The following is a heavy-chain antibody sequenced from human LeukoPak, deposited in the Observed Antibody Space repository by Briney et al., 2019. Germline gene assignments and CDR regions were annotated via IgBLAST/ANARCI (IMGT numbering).Heavy chain of an antibody. V-gene: IGHV4-34*01. Sequence: PSETLSLTCAVYGGSFSGYYWSWIRQPPGKGLEWIGEINHSGSTNYNPSLKSRVTISVDTSKNQFSLKLSSVTAADTAVYYCARGRIQLPQVGFDYWGQGTLVTVSS. CDR3: ARGRIQLPQVGFDY. J-gene: IGHJ4*02. CDR1: GGSFSGYY. D-gene: IGHD5-18*01. CDR2: INHSGST.